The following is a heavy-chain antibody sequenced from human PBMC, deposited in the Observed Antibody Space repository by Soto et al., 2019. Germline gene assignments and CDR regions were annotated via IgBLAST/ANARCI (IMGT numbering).Heavy chain of an antibody. V-gene: IGHV4-59*01. CDR3: ARETMITFGGVIVSSHFDY. D-gene: IGHD3-16*02. J-gene: IGHJ4*02. CDR2: IYYSGST. CDR1: GGSISTYY. Sequence: QVQLQESGPGLVKPSETLSLTCTVSGGSISTYYWSWIRQPPGKGLEWIGYIYYSGSTNYNPSLNSRVTISLDTSKNQFSLKLSSVTAADTAVYYCARETMITFGGVIVSSHFDYWGQGTLVTVSS.